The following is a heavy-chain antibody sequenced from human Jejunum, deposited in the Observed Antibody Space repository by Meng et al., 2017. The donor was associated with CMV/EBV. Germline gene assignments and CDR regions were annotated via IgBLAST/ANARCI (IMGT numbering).Heavy chain of an antibody. D-gene: IGHD1-26*01. CDR3: ARDSSLVGTTQGPNFYYFYGMDV. V-gene: IGHV4-39*07. CDR2: IYYSGST. Sequence: YWGWLRQPPGEGLEWIGRIYYSGSTYSNPSLKSRLTISLDMSRNQFSLRLTSVTAADTAVYYCARDSSLVGTTQGPNFYYFYGMDVWGQGTTVTVSS. CDR1: Y. J-gene: IGHJ6*02.